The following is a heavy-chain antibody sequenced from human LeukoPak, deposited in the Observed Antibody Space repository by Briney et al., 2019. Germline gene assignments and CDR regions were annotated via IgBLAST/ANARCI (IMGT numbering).Heavy chain of an antibody. V-gene: IGHV4-39*07. CDR1: GGSISSSSYY. D-gene: IGHD3-10*01. J-gene: IGHJ4*02. CDR2: IYYSGYT. CDR3: AREGLITIIRGLNFGY. Sequence: SETLSLTCTVSGGSISSSSYYWGWIRQPPGKGLEWIGSIYYSGYTYYNPSLKSRVTISVDTSKNQFSLKLSSVTAADTAVYYCAREGLITIIRGLNFGYWGQGTLVSVSS.